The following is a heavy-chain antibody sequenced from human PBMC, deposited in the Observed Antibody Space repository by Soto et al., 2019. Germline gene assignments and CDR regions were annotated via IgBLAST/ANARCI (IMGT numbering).Heavy chain of an antibody. CDR3: GHHPYYGLGSYAFDY. D-gene: IGHD3-10*01. CDR2: IYWDDDK. CDR1: GFSLTTSGVG. Sequence: QITLKESGPTLVRPTQTLTLTCTFSGFSLTTSGVGKGWIRQPPGKALEWLAVIYWDDDKRYRSSLTRRLTITKDTSKNQVVLTMTNMDPVDTATYYCGHHPYYGLGSYAFDYWGQGPLVSVSA. V-gene: IGHV2-5*02. J-gene: IGHJ4*02.